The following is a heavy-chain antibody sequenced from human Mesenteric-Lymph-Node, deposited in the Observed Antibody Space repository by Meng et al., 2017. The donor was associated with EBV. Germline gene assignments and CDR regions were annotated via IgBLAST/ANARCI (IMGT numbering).Heavy chain of an antibody. CDR2: IYDSGIT. CDR3: ARDRGWELLDY. CDR1: GVSVSGDSFY. J-gene: IGHJ4*02. D-gene: IGHD1-26*01. Sequence: QVQLQESGPGLVKPSETLSLTCNVSGVSVSGDSFYWSWIRQPPGKGLVWIGFIYDSGITHYSPSLKSRVTISVDTSKTQFSLELRSMTPADTAVYYCARDRGWELLDYWGQGTLVTVSS. V-gene: IGHV4-61*01.